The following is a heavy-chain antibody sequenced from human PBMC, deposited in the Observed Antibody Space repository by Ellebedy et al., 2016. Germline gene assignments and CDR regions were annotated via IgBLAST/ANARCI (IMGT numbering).Heavy chain of an antibody. J-gene: IGHJ3*02. CDR2: ISGSGGST. CDR1: GFTFSSYS. V-gene: IGHV3-23*01. CDR3: AKADSIGIPGQNDAFDI. Sequence: GGSLRLSCAASGFTFSSYSMNWVRQAPGKGLEWVSAISGSGGSTYYADSVKGRFTIPRDNSKNTLYLQMNSLRAEDTAVYYCAKADSIGIPGQNDAFDIWGQGTMVTVSS. D-gene: IGHD6-25*01.